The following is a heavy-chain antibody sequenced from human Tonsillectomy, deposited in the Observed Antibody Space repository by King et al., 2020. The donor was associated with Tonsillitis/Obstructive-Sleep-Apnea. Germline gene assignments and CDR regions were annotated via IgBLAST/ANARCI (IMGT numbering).Heavy chain of an antibody. J-gene: IGHJ3*02. Sequence: VQLVESGGGLVQPGGSLRLSCAASGFTFSSYEMNWVRQAPGKGLEWVSYISSSGSTIYYADSVKGRFTISRDNAKISLYLQMNSLRAEDTAVYYCAREPPFDAFDIWGQGTMVTVSS. CDR2: ISSSGSTI. V-gene: IGHV3-48*03. CDR3: AREPPFDAFDI. CDR1: GFTFSSYE.